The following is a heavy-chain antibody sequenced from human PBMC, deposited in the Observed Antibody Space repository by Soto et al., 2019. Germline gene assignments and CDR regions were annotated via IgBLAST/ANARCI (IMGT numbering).Heavy chain of an antibody. V-gene: IGHV4-34*01. J-gene: IGHJ4*02. D-gene: IGHD3-16*02. CDR1: GGSFIGYY. Sequence: SETLSLTCAVYGGSFIGYYWSWIRQPPGKGLEWIGEINHSGSTNYNPSLKSRVTISVDTSKNQFSLKLSSVTAADTAVYYCARGRTLFTFGGVIVRPYYFDYWGQGTLVTVSS. CDR3: ARGRTLFTFGGVIVRPYYFDY. CDR2: INHSGST.